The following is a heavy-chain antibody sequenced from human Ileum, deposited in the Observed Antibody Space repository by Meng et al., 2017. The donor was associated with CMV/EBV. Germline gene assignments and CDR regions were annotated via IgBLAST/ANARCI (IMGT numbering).Heavy chain of an antibody. V-gene: IGHV3-23*01. CDR2: ISISGGGT. D-gene: IGHD2-8*02. J-gene: IGHJ4*02. CDR1: GFTSISHA. CDR3: AKFLTDRGFDY. Sequence: GESLKISCAASGFTSISHAMTWVRQAPGKGLEWVSSISISGGGTYYADSVKGRFTMSRDNSRNTVYLQMNSLRAEETAVYYCAKFLTDRGFDYWGQGTLVTVSS.